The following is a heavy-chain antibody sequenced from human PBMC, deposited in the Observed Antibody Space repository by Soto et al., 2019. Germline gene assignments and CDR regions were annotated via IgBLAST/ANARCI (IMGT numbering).Heavy chain of an antibody. CDR3: ARETRGYSYGPFDY. CDR1: GFTFSSYG. CDR2: IWYDGSNK. Sequence: GGSLRLSCAASGFTFSSYGMHWVRQAPGKGLEWVAVIWYDGSNKYYADSVKGRFTISRDNSKNTLYLQMNSLRAEDTAVYYCARETRGYSYGPFDYWGQGTLVTVSS. V-gene: IGHV3-33*01. J-gene: IGHJ4*02. D-gene: IGHD5-18*01.